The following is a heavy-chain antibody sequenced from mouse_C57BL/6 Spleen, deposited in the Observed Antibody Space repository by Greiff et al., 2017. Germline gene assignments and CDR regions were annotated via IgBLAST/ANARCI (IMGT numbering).Heavy chain of an antibody. J-gene: IGHJ3*01. CDR1: GYTFTSYW. Sequence: QVQLQQPGAELVKPGASVKLSCKASGYTFTSYWMQWVKQRPGQGLEWIGEIDPSDSYTNYNQKFKGKATLTVDPSSSTAYMQLSSLTSEDSAVYYCARWRDDYDVAYWGQGTLVTVSA. CDR3: ARWRDDYDVAY. CDR2: IDPSDSYT. V-gene: IGHV1-50*01. D-gene: IGHD2-4*01.